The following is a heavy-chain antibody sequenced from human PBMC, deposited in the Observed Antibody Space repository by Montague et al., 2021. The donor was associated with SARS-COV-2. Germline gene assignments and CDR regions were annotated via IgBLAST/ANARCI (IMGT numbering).Heavy chain of an antibody. CDR3: ARHLRVTTVTWHRYHYAMDV. CDR2: IYYSGST. Sequence: SETLSLTCSVSGDSISNYSWSWIRQPPGKGLEWIGYIYYSGSTNSNPSLTSRVTISVDTSKNQFSLKLTSVTAADTAVYYCARHLRVTTVTWHRYHYAMDVWGQGTTVTVSS. D-gene: IGHD4-11*01. V-gene: IGHV4-59*08. CDR1: GDSISNYS. J-gene: IGHJ6*02.